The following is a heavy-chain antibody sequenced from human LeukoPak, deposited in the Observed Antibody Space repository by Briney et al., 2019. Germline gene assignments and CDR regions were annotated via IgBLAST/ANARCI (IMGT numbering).Heavy chain of an antibody. CDR3: ARDQRYCSSSSCPWEPFDY. J-gene: IGHJ4*02. D-gene: IGHD2-2*01. V-gene: IGHV3-7*05. CDR2: IKQDGSEK. Sequence: GGSLRLSCAAYGFTFSSYWMIWVREAPGKGLEWVANIKQDGSEKYYVDSVKGRFTISRDNAKNSLYLQMNSLRAEDTAVYYCARDQRYCSSSSCPWEPFDYWGQGTLVTVSS. CDR1: GFTFSSYW.